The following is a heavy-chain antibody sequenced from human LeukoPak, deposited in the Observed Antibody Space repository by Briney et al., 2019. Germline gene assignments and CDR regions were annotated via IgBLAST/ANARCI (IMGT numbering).Heavy chain of an antibody. CDR2: MYTTGST. J-gene: IGHJ4*02. CDR1: GDSFSTYY. V-gene: IGHV4-4*07. Sequence: PSETLSLTCAVSGDSFSTYYWTWIRQPAGKGLEWIGRMYTTGSTNYNPSLRSRVTMSIDTSKKQFSLKLNSVTAADTAVYYCARDLGYDSSGYHYWGQGTLVTVSS. D-gene: IGHD3-22*01. CDR3: ARDLGYDSSGYHY.